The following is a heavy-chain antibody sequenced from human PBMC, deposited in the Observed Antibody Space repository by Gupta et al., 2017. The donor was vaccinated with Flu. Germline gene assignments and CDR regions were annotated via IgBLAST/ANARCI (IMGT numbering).Heavy chain of an antibody. CDR1: GYTFTSDD. CDR3: ARVKALQSQYCSSTSCYYYYYMDV. D-gene: IGHD2-2*01. J-gene: IGHJ6*03. V-gene: IGHV1-8*01. Sequence: QVQLVQSVVEVKKPGASVTVSCKASGYTFTSDDINWVRQDTGQGLAWMGWMNPNSGNTGYAQKFQGRVTMTRNTSISTAYMELSSLRSEDTAVYYCARVKALQSQYCSSTSCYYYYYMDVWGKGTTVTVSS. CDR2: MNPNSGNT.